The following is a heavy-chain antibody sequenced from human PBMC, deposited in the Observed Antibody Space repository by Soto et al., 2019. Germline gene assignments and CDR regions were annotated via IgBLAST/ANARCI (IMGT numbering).Heavy chain of an antibody. V-gene: IGHV3-74*01. D-gene: IGHD3-3*01. J-gene: IGHJ5*02. CDR1: GFTFTSHW. Sequence: PGVSLRLSCAASGFTFTSHWMHWVRQAPGKWPVWVSRINGDGSSIDYADSVKGRFTISRDNAKNTLYLQMNSLRAEDTAVYHCAREIIGVSGTIRCFDAWGRGSXVTVS. CDR2: INGDGSSI. CDR3: AREIIGVSGTIRCFDA.